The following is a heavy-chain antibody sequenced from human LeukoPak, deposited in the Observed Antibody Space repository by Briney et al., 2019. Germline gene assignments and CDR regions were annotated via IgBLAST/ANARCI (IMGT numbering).Heavy chain of an antibody. V-gene: IGHV3-23*01. CDR2: ISGSGTNT. Sequence: GGSLRLSCAASGFTFSSYVMSWVRQAPGKGLEWVSGISGSGTNTYYADSVKGRFTIPRDNSKNTLYVQMNSLRAEDTAIYYCAKNRRGCSSASCYGYYFDYWGQGIQVTVSS. CDR3: AKNRRGCSSASCYGYYFDY. CDR1: GFTFSSYV. D-gene: IGHD2-2*01. J-gene: IGHJ4*02.